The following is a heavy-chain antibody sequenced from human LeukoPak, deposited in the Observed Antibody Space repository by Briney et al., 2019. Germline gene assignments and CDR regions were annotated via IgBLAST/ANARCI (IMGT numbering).Heavy chain of an antibody. CDR2: ISGSGGST. Sequence: PGGSLRLSCAASGFTFSSYAMSWVRQAPGKGLEWVSAISGSGGSTYYADSVKGRFTISRDNSKNTLYLQMNNLRAEDTAVYYCAKDRGSGSYYDYWGQGTLVTVSS. J-gene: IGHJ4*02. V-gene: IGHV3-23*01. D-gene: IGHD3-10*01. CDR1: GFTFSSYA. CDR3: AKDRGSGSYYDY.